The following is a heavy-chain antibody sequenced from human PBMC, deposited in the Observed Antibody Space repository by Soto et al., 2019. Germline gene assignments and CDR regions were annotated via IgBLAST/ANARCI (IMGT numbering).Heavy chain of an antibody. CDR2: IYTSGST. D-gene: IGHD2-15*01. J-gene: IGHJ6*02. CDR1: GGSISSYY. Sequence: WETLSLTCTVSGGSISSYYWSWIRQPAGKGLEWIGRIYTSGSTNYNPSLKSRVTMSVDTSKNQFSLKLSSVTAADTAVYYCARDLVVDYYYYYGMDVWGQGTTVTVSS. CDR3: ARDLVVDYYYYYGMDV. V-gene: IGHV4-4*07.